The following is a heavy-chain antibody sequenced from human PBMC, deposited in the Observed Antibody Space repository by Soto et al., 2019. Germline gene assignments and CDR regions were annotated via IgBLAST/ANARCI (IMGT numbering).Heavy chain of an antibody. CDR1: GFTFSSYA. CDR2: ISGSGGST. J-gene: IGHJ6*02. CDR3: AKDPFYSSSWSRYYYYGMDV. Sequence: PGGSLRLSCAASGFTFSSYAMSWVRQAPGKGLEWVSAISGSGGSTYYADSVKGRFTISRDNSKNTLYLQMNSLRAEDTAVYYCAKDPFYSSSWSRYYYYGMDVWGQGTTVTVS. V-gene: IGHV3-23*01. D-gene: IGHD6-13*01.